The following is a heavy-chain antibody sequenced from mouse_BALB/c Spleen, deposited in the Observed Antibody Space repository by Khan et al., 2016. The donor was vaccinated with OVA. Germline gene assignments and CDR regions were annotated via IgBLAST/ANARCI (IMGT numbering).Heavy chain of an antibody. CDR1: GFTFSSYS. D-gene: IGHD1-1*02. CDR2: ISSGGDNT. V-gene: IGHV5-6*01. CDR3: AYYFAGTFAY. Sequence: EVELLESGGDLVKPGGSLKLSCAASGFTFSSYSMSWVRQTPDKSLVWVASISSGGDNTYYPDSVKGRFTITRDNSKNTLYLQLSDLKSEDTAMYYCAYYFAGTFAYWGQGTTLTVSS. J-gene: IGHJ2*01.